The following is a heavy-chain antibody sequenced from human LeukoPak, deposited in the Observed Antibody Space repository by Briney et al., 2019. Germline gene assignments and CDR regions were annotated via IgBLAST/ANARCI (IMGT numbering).Heavy chain of an antibody. J-gene: IGHJ4*02. CDR1: GGSISSGGYY. V-gene: IGHV4-31*03. CDR3: ARSDSSGWIDY. CDR2: RHYSGST. Sequence: SQTLSLTCTVSGGSISSGGYYWSWIRQHPGKGLEWIGYRHYSGSTNYNPSLKSRVAISVDTSKNQFSLRLSSVTAADTAVYYCARSDSSGWIDYWGQGTLVTVSS. D-gene: IGHD6-19*01.